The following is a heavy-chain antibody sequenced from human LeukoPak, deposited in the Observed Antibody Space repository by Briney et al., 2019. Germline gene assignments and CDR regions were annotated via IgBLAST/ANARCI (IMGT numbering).Heavy chain of an antibody. J-gene: IGHJ6*02. D-gene: IGHD6-19*01. V-gene: IGHV3-30-3*01. Sequence: GGSLRLSCAASGFTFSSYAMHWVRQAPGKWLEWVAVISYDGSNKYYADSVKGRFTISRDNSKNTLYLQMNSLRAEDTAVYYCARVPAVAGTYYYYGMDVWGQGTTVTVSS. CDR3: ARVPAVAGTYYYYGMDV. CDR2: ISYDGSNK. CDR1: GFTFSSYA.